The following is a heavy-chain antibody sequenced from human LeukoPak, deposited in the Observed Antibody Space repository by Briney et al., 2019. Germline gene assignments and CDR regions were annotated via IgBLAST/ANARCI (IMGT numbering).Heavy chain of an antibody. CDR3: AREQGPTLLDY. CDR2: IWYDGSNK. Sequence: LPGGSLRLSCAASGFTFSSYGMHWVRQAPGKGLEWVAVIWYDGSNKYYADSVKGRFTISRDNSKNTLYLQMNSLRAEDTAVYYCAREQGPTLLDYWGQGTLVTVSS. CDR1: GFTFSSYG. V-gene: IGHV3-33*01. J-gene: IGHJ4*02.